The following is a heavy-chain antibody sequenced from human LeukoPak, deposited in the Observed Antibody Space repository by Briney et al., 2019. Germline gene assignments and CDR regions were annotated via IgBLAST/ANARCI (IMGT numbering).Heavy chain of an antibody. J-gene: IGHJ4*02. CDR2: ISSSSSYI. CDR1: GFTFSSYS. D-gene: IGHD3-10*02. V-gene: IGHV3-21*01. CDR3: ARGVRGVPSAAYGY. Sequence: PGGSLRLSCAASGFTFSSYSMNWVRQAPGKGLEWVSSISSSSSYIYYADSVKGRFTISRDNAKNSLYLQMNSLGAEDTAVYYCARGVRGVPSAAYGYWGQGTLVTVSS.